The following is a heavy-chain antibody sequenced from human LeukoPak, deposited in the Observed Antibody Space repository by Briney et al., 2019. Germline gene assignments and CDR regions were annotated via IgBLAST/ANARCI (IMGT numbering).Heavy chain of an antibody. CDR2: IKQDGSEK. V-gene: IGHV3-7*03. D-gene: IGHD5-12*01. J-gene: IGHJ5*02. CDR3: ARDSWDVVNTTNTNWLDP. CDR1: GFTFSRYW. Sequence: GGSLRLSCAASGFTFSRYWMSWVRQAPGKGLEWVANIKQDGSEKYYVDSVKGRFTISRDNAKKSQYLQMNSLRAEDTAVYYCARDSWDVVNTTNTNWLDPWGQGTLVTVSS.